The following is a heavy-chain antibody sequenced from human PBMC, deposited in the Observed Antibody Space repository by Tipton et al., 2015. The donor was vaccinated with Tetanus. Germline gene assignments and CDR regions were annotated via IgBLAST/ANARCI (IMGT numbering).Heavy chain of an antibody. CDR2: INQSGST. CDR3: ASSHYDFWSGYLNWFDP. J-gene: IGHJ5*02. D-gene: IGHD3-3*01. Sequence: TLSLTCAVSGGSLSGFYWGWIRQPPGKGLEWIGEINQSGSTNDNPSLKSRVTISVGTSNNQLSRTLSSVTAADTAVYYCASSHYDFWSGYLNWFDPWGQGTLVTVSS. CDR1: GGSLSGFY. V-gene: IGHV4-34*01.